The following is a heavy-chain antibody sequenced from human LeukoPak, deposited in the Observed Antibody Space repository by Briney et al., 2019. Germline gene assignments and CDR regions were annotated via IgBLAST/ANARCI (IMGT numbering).Heavy chain of an antibody. V-gene: IGHV3-66*01. CDR2: IYDGGTT. CDR1: GFTVSSKF. J-gene: IGHJ1*01. Sequence: GGSLRLSCAASGFTVSSKFMSWVRQAPGKGLEWVSVIYDGGTTYYADSVKGRFTISGDNSKNMLFLQMNSLRAEDTAVYSCATDGDQQGEYFQHWGQGTLVTVSS. CDR3: ATDGDQQGEYFQH. D-gene: IGHD6-13*01.